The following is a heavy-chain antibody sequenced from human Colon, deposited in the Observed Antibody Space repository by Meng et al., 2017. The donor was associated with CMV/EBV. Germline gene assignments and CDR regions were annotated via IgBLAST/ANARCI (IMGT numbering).Heavy chain of an antibody. V-gene: IGHV1-69*05. J-gene: IGHJ6*02. CDR1: GGTFSSYA. CDR3: ARSPYYDFWSGYYSSPGYNYYGMDV. CDR2: IIPIFGTA. Sequence: SVKVSCKASGGTFSSYAISWVRQAPGQGLEWMGGIIPIFGTANYAQKFQGRVTITTDESTSTAYMELSSLRSEDTAVYYCARSPYYDFWSGYYSSPGYNYYGMDVWGQGTTVTVSS. D-gene: IGHD3-3*01.